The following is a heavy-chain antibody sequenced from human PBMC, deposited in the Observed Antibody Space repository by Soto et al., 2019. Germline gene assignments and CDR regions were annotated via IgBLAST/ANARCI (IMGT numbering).Heavy chain of an antibody. V-gene: IGHV3-23*01. J-gene: IGHJ4*02. CDR2: ISGSGDST. Sequence: GGSLRLSCVASGFTFSSYAMSWVRQAPGKGLEWVSVISGSGDSTYYADSVKGRFTISRDNSKNTLYLQMNSLRAEDTAVYYCAKRAWGSFYFDYWGQGTLVTVSS. CDR3: AKRAWGSFYFDY. D-gene: IGHD7-27*01. CDR1: GFTFSSYA.